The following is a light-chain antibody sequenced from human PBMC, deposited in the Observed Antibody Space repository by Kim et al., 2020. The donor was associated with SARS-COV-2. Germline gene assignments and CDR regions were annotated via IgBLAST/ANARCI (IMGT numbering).Light chain of an antibody. Sequence: VAMGQTVRITCQGDSLRSYYASWYQQKPGQAPVLVIYGKNNRPSGIPDRFSGSSSGNTASLTITGAQAEDEADYYCNSRDSSGNRVFGGGTQLTVL. J-gene: IGLJ3*02. V-gene: IGLV3-19*01. CDR2: GKN. CDR3: NSRDSSGNRV. CDR1: SLRSYY.